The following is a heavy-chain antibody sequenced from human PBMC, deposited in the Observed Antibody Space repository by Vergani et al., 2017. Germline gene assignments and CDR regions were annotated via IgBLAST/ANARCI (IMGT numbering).Heavy chain of an antibody. J-gene: IGHJ4*02. D-gene: IGHD3-22*01. Sequence: VQLVESGGGLVQPGRSLRLSCAASGFTFSSYGMHWVRQAPGKGLEWVAVISYDGSNKYYADSVKGRFNISRDNSKNTLYLQMNSLRAEDTAVYYCACGSSGYYVFDYWGQGTLVTVSS. CDR3: ACGSSGYYVFDY. CDR1: GFTFSSYG. V-gene: IGHV3-30*03. CDR2: ISYDGSNK.